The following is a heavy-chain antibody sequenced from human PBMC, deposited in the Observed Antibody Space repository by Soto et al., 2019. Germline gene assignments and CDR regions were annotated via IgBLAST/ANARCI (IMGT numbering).Heavy chain of an antibody. Sequence: PSETLSLTCTFSCGSIISSSYYWGWIRQPPGKGLEWIGSIYYSGSTYYNPSLKSRVTISVDTSKNQFSLKLSSVTAADTAVYYCARPIEYYYGSGSYFDPWGQGTLVTVSS. V-gene: IGHV4-39*01. CDR2: IYYSGST. D-gene: IGHD3-10*01. J-gene: IGHJ5*02. CDR3: ARPIEYYYGSGSYFDP. CDR1: CGSIISSSYY.